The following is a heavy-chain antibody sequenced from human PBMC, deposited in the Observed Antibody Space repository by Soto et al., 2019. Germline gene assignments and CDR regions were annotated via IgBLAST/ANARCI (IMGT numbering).Heavy chain of an antibody. CDR1: GGTFSRYA. J-gene: IGHJ4*02. CDR2: ITPIFGTA. D-gene: IGHD3-22*01. Sequence: QVQLIQSGAEVKKPGSSVKVSCKAYGGTFSRYAISWVRQAPEQGLEWMGGITPIFGTANYAQKFQGRVAITADESTRTSYMELRSLRSGDTAVYYCARGWGYDTSDYYYAYWGQGTLITVSS. CDR3: ARGWGYDTSDYYYAY. V-gene: IGHV1-69*01.